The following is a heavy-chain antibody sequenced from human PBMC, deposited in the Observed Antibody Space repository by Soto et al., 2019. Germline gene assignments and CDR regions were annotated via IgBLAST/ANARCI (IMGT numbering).Heavy chain of an antibody. D-gene: IGHD5-12*01. V-gene: IGHV1-46*01. CDR3: ARVYSGYGGVAGPYYYYGMDV. J-gene: IGHJ6*02. CDR2: INPSGGST. Sequence: ASVKVSCKASGYTFTIYYMHCVRQAPLQWLEWMGIINPSGGSTSYAQKFQGRVTMTRDTSTSTVYMELSSLRSEDTAVYYCARVYSGYGGVAGPYYYYGMDVWGQGTTVTVS. CDR1: GYTFTIYY.